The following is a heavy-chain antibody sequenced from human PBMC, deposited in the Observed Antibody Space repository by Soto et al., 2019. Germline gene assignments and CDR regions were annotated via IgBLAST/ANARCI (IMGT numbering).Heavy chain of an antibody. CDR1: GGCVSSGSYY. V-gene: IGHV4-61*01. J-gene: IGHJ6*02. D-gene: IGHD3-3*01. CDR2: IYYIGGT. CDR3: ARLWYYDFWSGYYGGDYYYGMDV. Sequence: SETLSLTGTVSGGCVSSGSYYWSWILQPPGKGLEWIVYIYYIGGTNYNPSLKSRVTISVDTSKNQFSLKLSSVTAADTAVYYCARLWYYDFWSGYYGGDYYYGMDVWGQGTTVTVSS.